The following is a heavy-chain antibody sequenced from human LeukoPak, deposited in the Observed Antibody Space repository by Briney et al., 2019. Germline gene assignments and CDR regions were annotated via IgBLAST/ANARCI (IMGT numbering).Heavy chain of an antibody. J-gene: IGHJ6*03. D-gene: IGHD2-2*01. V-gene: IGHV3-30*02. CDR1: GFTFSNYG. CDR3: AKDSGVVVVPAQDYYYMDV. Sequence: GGSLRLSCAASGFTFSNYGMHWVRQAPGKGLEWVAFIRYDGSNKCYADSVKGRFTISGDNSKNTLYLQMNSLRAEDTAVYYCAKDSGVVVVPAQDYYYMDVWGKGTTVTVSS. CDR2: IRYDGSNK.